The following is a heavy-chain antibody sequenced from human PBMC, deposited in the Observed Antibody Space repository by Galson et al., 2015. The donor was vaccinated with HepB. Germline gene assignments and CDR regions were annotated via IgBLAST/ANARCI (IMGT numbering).Heavy chain of an antibody. D-gene: IGHD6-19*01. J-gene: IGHJ4*02. Sequence: SLRLSCAASGFTFSGYAMNWVRQAPGKGLEWVSHISSTSSTIYYADSVKGRFTVSRDNAKNSLYLQMDSLRDEDTAVYYCARKFPAVAGTLDYWGQGTLVTVSS. CDR1: GFTFSGYA. V-gene: IGHV3-48*02. CDR3: ARKFPAVAGTLDY. CDR2: ISSTSSTI.